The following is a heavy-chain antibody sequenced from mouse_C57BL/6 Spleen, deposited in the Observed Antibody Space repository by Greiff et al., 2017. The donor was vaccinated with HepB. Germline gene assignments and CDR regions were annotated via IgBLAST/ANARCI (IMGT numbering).Heavy chain of an antibody. CDR2: ISYDGSN. V-gene: IGHV3-6*01. Sequence: EVHLVESGPGLVKPSQSLSLTCSVTGYSITSGYYWNWIRQFPGNKLEWMGYISYDGSNNYNPSLKNRISITRDTSKNQFFLKLNSVTTEDTATYYCAREGAYYGNVYAMDYWGQGTSVTVSS. J-gene: IGHJ4*01. D-gene: IGHD2-10*01. CDR3: AREGAYYGNVYAMDY. CDR1: GYSITSGYY.